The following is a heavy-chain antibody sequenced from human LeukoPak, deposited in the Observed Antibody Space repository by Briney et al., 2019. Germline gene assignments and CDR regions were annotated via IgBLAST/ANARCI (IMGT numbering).Heavy chain of an antibody. V-gene: IGHV1-46*01. Sequence: GASVKVSCKASGYTFTSYYMHWVRRAPGQGLEWMGIINPSGGSTSYAQKFQGRVTMTRDTSTSTVYMELSSLRSEDTAVYYCARAGITMVRGVIRGYYYGMDVWGQGTTVTVSS. CDR2: INPSGGST. CDR3: ARAGITMVRGVIRGYYYGMDV. J-gene: IGHJ6*02. CDR1: GYTFTSYY. D-gene: IGHD3-10*01.